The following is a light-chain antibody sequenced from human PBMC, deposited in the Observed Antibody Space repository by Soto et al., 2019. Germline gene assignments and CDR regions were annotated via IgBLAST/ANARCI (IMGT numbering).Light chain of an antibody. CDR2: GAS. CDR1: QSVSSSY. J-gene: IGKJ2*01. V-gene: IGKV3-20*01. Sequence: EIVLTQSPGTLSLSPGERATLSCRASQSVSSSYLAWYQQKTDQAPRLVIYGASSRSTGIPDRFSGSGSETDFTLTISRLEHEDFAVYYCLQYGSSPGTCGQGTKLEIK. CDR3: LQYGSSPGT.